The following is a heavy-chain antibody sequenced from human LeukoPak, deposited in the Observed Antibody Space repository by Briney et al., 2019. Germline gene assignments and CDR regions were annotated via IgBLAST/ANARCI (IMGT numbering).Heavy chain of an antibody. CDR2: ISGSGGST. V-gene: IGHV3-23*01. D-gene: IGHD2-15*01. Sequence: QPGGSLRLSCAASGFTFSSYAMSWVRQAPGKGLEWVSAISGSGGSTYYADSVKGRFTISRDNSKNTLYLQMNSLRAEDTAVYYCARDRQNRLLFGLFDYWGQGTLVTVSS. CDR1: GFTFSSYA. CDR3: ARDRQNRLLFGLFDY. J-gene: IGHJ4*02.